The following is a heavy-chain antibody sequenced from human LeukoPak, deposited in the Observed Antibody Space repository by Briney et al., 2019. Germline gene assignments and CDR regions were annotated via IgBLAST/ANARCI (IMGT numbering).Heavy chain of an antibody. D-gene: IGHD3-9*01. Sequence: GGSLRLSCAASGFIFRNYAMSWVRQAPGKGLEWVSAITGSGDTTYYADSVKGWFTISRDNSKNTLYVEMNTLRAEDTAVYYCAKWGDYDILTGYYVSDFWGQGTLVTVSS. V-gene: IGHV3-23*01. J-gene: IGHJ4*02. CDR1: GFIFRNYA. CDR3: AKWGDYDILTGYYVSDF. CDR2: ITGSGDTT.